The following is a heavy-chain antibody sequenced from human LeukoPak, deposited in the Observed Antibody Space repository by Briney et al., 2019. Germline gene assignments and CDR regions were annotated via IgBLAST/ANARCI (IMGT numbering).Heavy chain of an antibody. CDR2: IYPGDYDT. Sequence: GASLQISGEGSGSIFTSYWIGGGRQLHGKGQEGMGIIYPGDYDTKYSPSFQGQVTISADKSISTAYLQWSSLKASDTAMYYCARRLAAAGTRGVEGYFDYWGQGTLVTVSS. J-gene: IGHJ4*02. D-gene: IGHD6-13*01. CDR3: ARRLAAAGTRGVEGYFDY. CDR1: GSIFTSYW. V-gene: IGHV5-51*01.